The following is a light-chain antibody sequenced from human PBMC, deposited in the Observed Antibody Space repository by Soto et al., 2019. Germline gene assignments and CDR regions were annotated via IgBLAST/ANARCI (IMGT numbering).Light chain of an antibody. V-gene: IGLV2-8*01. Sequence: QSALAQPPSASGSPGQSVTISCTGTSSDVGGYNYVSWYQQHPGKAPKLMIYEVSKRPSGVPDRLSGSKSGNTASLTVSGLQFEDEADYYCASYTGSDTLVFGGGTKVTV. CDR2: EVS. CDR3: ASYTGSDTLV. J-gene: IGLJ2*01. CDR1: SSDVGGYNY.